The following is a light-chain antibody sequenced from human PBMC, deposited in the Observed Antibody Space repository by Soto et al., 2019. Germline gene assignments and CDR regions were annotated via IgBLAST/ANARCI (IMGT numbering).Light chain of an antibody. CDR1: SSDIGSYNL. Sequence: QSVLTQPASVSGSPGQSITISCTGISSDIGSYNLVSWYQQHPGKAPKLIIYDDTKRPSGVSHRFSGSKSGNTASLTISGLQAEDEADYYCCSYADSNTFSFYVFGHGTKLTVL. J-gene: IGLJ1*01. V-gene: IGLV2-23*01. CDR3: CSYADSNTFSFYV. CDR2: DDT.